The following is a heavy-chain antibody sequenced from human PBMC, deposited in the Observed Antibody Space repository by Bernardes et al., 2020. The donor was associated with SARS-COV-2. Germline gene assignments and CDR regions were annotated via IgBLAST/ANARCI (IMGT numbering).Heavy chain of an antibody. D-gene: IGHD5-18*01. V-gene: IGHV3-7*01. J-gene: IGHJ4*02. CDR2: IKEDGSEK. CDR3: AGCGYRYGPDY. CDR1: GFTFSSYW. Sequence: GGSLRVCCAASGFTFSSYWMSWVRQAPGKGLEWVANIKEDGSEKYYVDSVKGRFTISRDNAKNSLYLQMNSLRAEDTAVYYCAGCGYRYGPDYWGRGTLVTVSS.